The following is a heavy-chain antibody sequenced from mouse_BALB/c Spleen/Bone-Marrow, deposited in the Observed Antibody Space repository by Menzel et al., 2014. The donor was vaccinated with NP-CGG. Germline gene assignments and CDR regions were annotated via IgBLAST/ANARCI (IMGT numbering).Heavy chain of an antibody. V-gene: IGHV1-18*01. CDR2: INPYNGGT. CDR1: GYSFTGYT. CDR3: ARFGADGYPRFAY. Sequence: EVQLQQSGPELVKPGASMKISCKASGYSFTGYTMNWVKQSHGKNLEWTGLINPYNGGTSYNQKFKGKATLTVDKSSSTAYMELLSLTSEDSAVYYCARFGADGYPRFAYWGQGTLVTVSA. J-gene: IGHJ3*01. D-gene: IGHD2-3*01.